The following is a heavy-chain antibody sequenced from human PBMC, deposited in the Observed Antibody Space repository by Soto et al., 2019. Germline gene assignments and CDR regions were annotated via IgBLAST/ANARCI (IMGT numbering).Heavy chain of an antibody. CDR3: ARDKITGIFDY. J-gene: IGHJ4*02. V-gene: IGHV4-34*01. D-gene: IGHD1-20*01. CDR1: GGSFSGYY. Sequence: QMQLQQWGAGLLKPSETLSLTCAVYGGSFSGYYWTWIRQPPGTELEWIGEINHSGSTNYNPTLKSRVTISVDTSKNQFYLKLTSVTAADTAVYYCARDKITGIFDYWGQGTLVTGSS. CDR2: INHSGST.